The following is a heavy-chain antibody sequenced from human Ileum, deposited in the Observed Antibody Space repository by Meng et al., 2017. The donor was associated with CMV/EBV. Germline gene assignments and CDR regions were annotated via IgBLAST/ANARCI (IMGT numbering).Heavy chain of an antibody. J-gene: IGHJ4*02. Sequence: GRSLRLSCAASGFTFSSYGMHWVRQAPGKGLEWVAFIRYDGSNKYYADSVTGRFTISRDNSKNTLYLQMNSLRAEDTAVYYCAKDQVKWLLNYFDYWGQGTLVTVSS. D-gene: IGHD3-22*01. CDR3: AKDQVKWLLNYFDY. CDR1: GFTFSSYG. V-gene: IGHV3-30*02. CDR2: IRYDGSNK.